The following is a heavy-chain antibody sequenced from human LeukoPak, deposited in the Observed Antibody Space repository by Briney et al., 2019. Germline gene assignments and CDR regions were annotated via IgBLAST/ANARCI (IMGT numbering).Heavy chain of an antibody. CDR1: GGSFSGYY. CDR2: INHSGST. V-gene: IGHV4-34*01. Sequence: PETLSLTCAVYGGSFSGYYWSWIRQPPGKGLEWIGEINHSGSTNYNPSLKSRVTISVDTSKNQFSLKLSSVTAADTAVYYCARANQLLYGPDAFDIWGQGTMVTVSS. J-gene: IGHJ3*02. D-gene: IGHD2-2*02. CDR3: ARANQLLYGPDAFDI.